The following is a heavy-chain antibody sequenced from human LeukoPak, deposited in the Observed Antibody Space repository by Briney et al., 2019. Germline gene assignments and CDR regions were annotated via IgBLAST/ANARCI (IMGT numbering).Heavy chain of an antibody. Sequence: PSETLSLTCTVSGGSISSSSYYWGWIRQPPGKGLEWIGEINHSGSTNYNPSLKSRVTISVDTSKNQFSLKLSSVTAADTAVYYCAREHCSGGSCYSNAFDIWGQGTMVTVSS. CDR2: INHSGST. J-gene: IGHJ3*02. D-gene: IGHD2-15*01. CDR3: AREHCSGGSCYSNAFDI. V-gene: IGHV4-39*07. CDR1: GGSISSSSYY.